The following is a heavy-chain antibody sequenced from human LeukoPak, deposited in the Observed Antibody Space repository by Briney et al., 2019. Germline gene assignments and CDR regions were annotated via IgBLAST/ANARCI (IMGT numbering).Heavy chain of an antibody. V-gene: IGHV3-64*02. D-gene: IGHD1-26*01. CDR3: ARHSATYGVDY. Sequence: GGSLRLSCAASGFTFSSYAMHWVRQAPGNGLEYVSTISSNGGSTYYADSVKGRFTISRDNSKNTVYLQMGSLRGVDMAVYYCARHSATYGVDYWGQGTLVTVSS. CDR2: ISSNGGST. J-gene: IGHJ4*02. CDR1: GFTFSSYA.